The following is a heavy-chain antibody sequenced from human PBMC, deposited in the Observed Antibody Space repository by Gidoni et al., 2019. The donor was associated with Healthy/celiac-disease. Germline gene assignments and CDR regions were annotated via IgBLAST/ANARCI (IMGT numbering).Heavy chain of an antibody. CDR1: GFTFSSYW. CDR2: IKQDGSEK. Sequence: EVQLVESGGGLVQPGGSLRLSCAASGFTFSSYWMSWVRQAPGKGLEWVANIKQDGSEKYYVDSVKGRFTISRDNAKNSLYLQMNSLRAEDTAVYYCARDSSYYDFWSGFPYYYYMDVWGKGTTVTVSS. D-gene: IGHD3-3*01. J-gene: IGHJ6*03. V-gene: IGHV3-7*01. CDR3: ARDSSYYDFWSGFPYYYYMDV.